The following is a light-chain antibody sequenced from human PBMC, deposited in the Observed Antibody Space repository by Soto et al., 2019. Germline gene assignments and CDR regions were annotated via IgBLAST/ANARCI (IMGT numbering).Light chain of an antibody. CDR3: QQYGSSGYT. J-gene: IGKJ2*01. CDR2: GAS. CDR1: QSVRSNY. V-gene: IGKV3-20*01. Sequence: ETVLTQSPGTLSLSPGDRATLSCRASQSVRSNYLAWYQQVPGQAPRLLIYGASNRATAIPDRFSGSGSGTDFALTISRLEPEDFAVYYCQQYGSSGYTFGQGTKLEIK.